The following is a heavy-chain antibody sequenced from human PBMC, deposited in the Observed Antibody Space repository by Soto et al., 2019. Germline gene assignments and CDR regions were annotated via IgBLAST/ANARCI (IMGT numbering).Heavy chain of an antibody. CDR1: GFTFSDYY. CDR3: ARSQGDRVVDY. J-gene: IGHJ4*02. CDR2: ITTSSNI. D-gene: IGHD2-21*01. V-gene: IGHV3-11*01. Sequence: QVQLVESGGGLVKPGESLRLSCAASGFTFSDYYMSWIRQAPGKGLEWVSYITTSSNIYSADYVKGRFTISRDNAKNSLYLQMNSLRAEDTAVYYCARSQGDRVVDYWGQGTLVTVSS.